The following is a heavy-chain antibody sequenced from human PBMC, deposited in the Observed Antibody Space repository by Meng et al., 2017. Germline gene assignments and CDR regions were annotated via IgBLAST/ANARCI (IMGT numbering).Heavy chain of an antibody. D-gene: IGHD1-26*01. CDR2: AYYRSKWYH. CDR1: GDSVSSNSAA. V-gene: IGHV6-1*01. Sequence: VQLSQAGPGLGKPPQTLSLLCAISGDSVSSNSAAWNWIRQSPSRGLEWLGRAYYRSKWYHDYAESVKSRISIDPDTSKNQFSLQLRSVTPEDSAVYYCARGSYSFDSWGQRTLVTVSS. J-gene: IGHJ4*02. CDR3: ARGSYSFDS.